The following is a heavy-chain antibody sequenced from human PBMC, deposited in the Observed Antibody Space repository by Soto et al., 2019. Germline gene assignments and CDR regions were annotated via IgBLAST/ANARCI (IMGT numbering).Heavy chain of an antibody. D-gene: IGHD3-16*02. V-gene: IGHV1-69*12. J-gene: IGHJ4*02. CDR1: GGSFRSYA. Sequence: QAQLVQSGAEVKKPGSSVKVSCKASGGSFRSYALNWVRQAPGQGLEWVGGIIPMFGTPNYAQTFPGRVTITADESTSTAYMELSSLSSEDAAVYYCAWDVGGYHYGGQGTLVTVSS. CDR3: AWDVGGYHY. CDR2: IIPMFGTP.